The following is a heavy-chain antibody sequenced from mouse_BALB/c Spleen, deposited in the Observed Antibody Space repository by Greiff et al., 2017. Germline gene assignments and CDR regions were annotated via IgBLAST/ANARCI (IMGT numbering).Heavy chain of an antibody. CDR2: IWSGGST. CDR3: ARTVGWLLYFDY. D-gene: IGHD2-3*01. Sequence: VKLMESGPGLVQPSQSLSITCTVSGFSLTSYGVHWVRQSPGKGLEWLGVIWSGGSTDYNAAFISRLSISKDNSKSQVFFKMNSLQANDTAIYYCARTVGWLLYFDYWGQGTTLTVSS. CDR1: GFSLTSYG. J-gene: IGHJ2*01. V-gene: IGHV2-2*02.